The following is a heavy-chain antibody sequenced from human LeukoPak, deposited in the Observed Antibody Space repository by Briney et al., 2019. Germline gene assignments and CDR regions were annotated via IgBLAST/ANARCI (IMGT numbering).Heavy chain of an antibody. Sequence: ASVKVSCKSSGSTFTSYYMYWGWKPPGQGLERMGMINPSGGSTSDAQKFQGRVTMARDTSTSTVYMELSSLRSEDTAVYYCARDPDVDTASIDYWGQGTLVTVSS. CDR2: INPSGGST. D-gene: IGHD5-18*01. J-gene: IGHJ4*02. CDR3: ARDPDVDTASIDY. V-gene: IGHV1-46*01. CDR1: GSTFTSYY.